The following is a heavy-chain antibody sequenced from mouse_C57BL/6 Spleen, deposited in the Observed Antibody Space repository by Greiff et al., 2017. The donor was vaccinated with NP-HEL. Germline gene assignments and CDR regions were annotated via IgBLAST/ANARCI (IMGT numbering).Heavy chain of an antibody. V-gene: IGHV1-80*01. J-gene: IGHJ3*01. CDR1: GYAFSSSW. CDR3: AREAWLAY. Sequence: QVQLQQSGAELVKPGASVKISCKASGYAFSSSWMNWVKQRPGKGLEWIGQIYPGDGDTNYNGKFKGKATLTADKSSSTAYMQLSSLTSEDSAVYFCAREAWLAYWGQGTLVTVSA. CDR2: IYPGDGDT.